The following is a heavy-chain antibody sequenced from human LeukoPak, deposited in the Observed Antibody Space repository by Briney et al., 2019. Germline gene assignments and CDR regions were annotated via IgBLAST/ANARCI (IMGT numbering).Heavy chain of an antibody. V-gene: IGHV5-10-1*01. Sequence: GESLKISCKGSGYSFSSNWISWVRQMPGKGLEWMGRIDPSDSYTNYSPSFQGHVTISADKSISTDYLQWSSLKASDTAMYYCARHIEGSRWYALWGQGTLVTVSS. CDR2: IDPSDSYT. J-gene: IGHJ5*02. CDR1: GYSFSSNW. D-gene: IGHD6-13*01. CDR3: ARHIEGSRWYAL.